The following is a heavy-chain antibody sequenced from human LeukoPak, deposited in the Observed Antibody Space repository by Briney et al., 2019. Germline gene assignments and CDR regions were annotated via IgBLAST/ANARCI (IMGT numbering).Heavy chain of an antibody. Sequence: SETLSLTCTVSGGSISSSSYYWGWIRQPPGKGLEWIGSIYYSGSTYYNPSLKSRVTISVDTSKNQFSLKLSSVTAADTAVYYCARDRPYGDLLNWFDPWGQGTLVTVSS. D-gene: IGHD4-17*01. CDR3: ARDRPYGDLLNWFDP. CDR2: IYYSGST. J-gene: IGHJ5*02. V-gene: IGHV4-39*07. CDR1: GGSISSSSYY.